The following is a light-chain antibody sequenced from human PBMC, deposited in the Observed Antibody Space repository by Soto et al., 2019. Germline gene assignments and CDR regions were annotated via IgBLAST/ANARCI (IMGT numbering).Light chain of an antibody. CDR2: WAS. Sequence: DIVMTQSPDSLAVSLGERATINCKSSQSVLYSSNNKNYLAWYQQKPGQPPKLLIYWASTRESGVPDRFSGSGSGTDFTLTISSLQDEDVAVYYCQQYDSAPLTFGGGTKVDIK. CDR1: QSVLYSSNNKNY. CDR3: QQYDSAPLT. V-gene: IGKV4-1*01. J-gene: IGKJ4*01.